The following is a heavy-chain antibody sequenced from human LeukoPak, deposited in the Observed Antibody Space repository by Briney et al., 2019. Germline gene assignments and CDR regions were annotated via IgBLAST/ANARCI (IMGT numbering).Heavy chain of an antibody. CDR2: IYYSGST. CDR3: ARGQGSDRSNYYFDY. V-gene: IGHV4-59*01. CDR1: GASISSYY. D-gene: IGHD6-19*01. Sequence: SETLSLTCTVSGASISSYYWSWIRQPPGKGLEWIGYIYYSGSTNYNPSLKSRVTISVDTSKKQFSLKLSSVTAADTAVYYCARGQGSDRSNYYFDYWGQGTLVTVSS. J-gene: IGHJ4*02.